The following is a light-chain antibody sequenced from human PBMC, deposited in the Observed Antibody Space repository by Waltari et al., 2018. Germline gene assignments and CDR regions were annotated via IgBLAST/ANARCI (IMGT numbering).Light chain of an antibody. J-gene: IGLJ1*01. Sequence: QSALTQPASVSGSPGQSFTISCTGPSSDVGGYNYVSWYQQHPVKAPKLMIYDVSNRPSGVSNRFSGSKFGNTASLTISGLQAEDEADYYCSSYTSSSTRVFGTGTKVTVL. CDR1: SSDVGGYNY. CDR3: SSYTSSSTRV. V-gene: IGLV2-14*03. CDR2: DVS.